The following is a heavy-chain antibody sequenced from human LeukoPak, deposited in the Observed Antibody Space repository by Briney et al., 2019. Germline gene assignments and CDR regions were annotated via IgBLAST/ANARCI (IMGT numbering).Heavy chain of an antibody. CDR2: XXPGDSAT. CDR1: GYSFTSYW. D-gene: IGHD3-22*01. Sequence: GESLKISCKGSGYSFTSYWIGXVRQMPGKGLXXXXXXXPGDSATGYSXSFQXQXTXXAXKSISTAYLQWSSLKASDTAMYYCARHGYYYDSSGYPNVDYWGQGTLVTVSS. J-gene: IGHJ4*02. V-gene: IGHV5-51*01. CDR3: ARHGYYYDSSGYPNVDY.